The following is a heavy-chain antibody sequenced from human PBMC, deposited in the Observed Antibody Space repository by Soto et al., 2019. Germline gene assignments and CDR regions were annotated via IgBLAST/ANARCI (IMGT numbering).Heavy chain of an antibody. D-gene: IGHD3-16*02. V-gene: IGHV3-23*01. CDR1: GFTFSSYA. CDR3: AKGVMITFGGVIVKATYYFDY. Sequence: GGSLRLSCAASGFTFSSYAMSWVRQAPGKGLEWVSAISGSGGSTYYADSVKGRFTISRDNSKNTLYLQMNSLRAEDTAVYYCAKGVMITFGGVIVKATYYFDYWGQGTLVTVSS. J-gene: IGHJ4*02. CDR2: ISGSGGST.